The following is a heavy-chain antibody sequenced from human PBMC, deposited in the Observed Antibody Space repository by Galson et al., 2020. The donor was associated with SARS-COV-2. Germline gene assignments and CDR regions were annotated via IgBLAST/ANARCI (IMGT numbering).Heavy chain of an antibody. CDR2: INGDGSNT. Sequence: GESLKISCAASGFHFSSYWIHWVRQAPRKGLVWVSNINGDGSNTFFADSVKGRFTISRDNAMNTVYLQMNTLGVEDTAQYYCAKGMAYCNSTSCFSRSYYGMDVWGQGTTVTVSS. CDR3: AKGMAYCNSTSCFSRSYYGMDV. D-gene: IGHD2-2*01. J-gene: IGHJ6*02. V-gene: IGHV3-74*01. CDR1: GFHFSSYW.